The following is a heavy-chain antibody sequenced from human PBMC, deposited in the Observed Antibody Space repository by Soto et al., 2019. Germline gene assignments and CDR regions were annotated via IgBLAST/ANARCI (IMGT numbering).Heavy chain of an antibody. CDR2: IKSKTDGGTT. D-gene: IGHD2-2*01. CDR3: TTGYCSSTSCSI. Sequence: GGSLRLSCAASGFTFSNAWMSWVRQAPGKGPEWVGRIKSKTDGGTTDYAAPVKGRFTISRDDSKNTLYLQMNSLKTEDTAVYYCTTGYCSSTSCSIWGQGTMVTVSS. J-gene: IGHJ3*02. V-gene: IGHV3-15*01. CDR1: GFTFSNAW.